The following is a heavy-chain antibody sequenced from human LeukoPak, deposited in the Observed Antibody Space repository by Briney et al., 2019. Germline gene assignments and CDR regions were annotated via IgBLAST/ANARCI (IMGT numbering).Heavy chain of an antibody. J-gene: IGHJ4*02. V-gene: IGHV5-51*01. Sequence: GESLKISCKGSGYSFTSYWIGWVRQMPGKGLEWMGIIYPGDSDTRYSPSFQGQVTISADKSISTAYLQWSSLKASDTAMYYCARLSNPYDFWSGYSTRAAHFDYWGQGTPVTVSS. CDR2: IYPGDSDT. D-gene: IGHD3-3*01. CDR1: GYSFTSYW. CDR3: ARLSNPYDFWSGYSTRAAHFDY.